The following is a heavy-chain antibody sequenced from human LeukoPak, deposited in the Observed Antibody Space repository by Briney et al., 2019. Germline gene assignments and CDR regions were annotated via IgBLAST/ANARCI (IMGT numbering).Heavy chain of an antibody. J-gene: IGHJ6*03. V-gene: IGHV4-61*02. Sequence: KSSETLSLTCTVSGGSISSGSYYWSWIRQPAGKGLEWIGRIYTSGSTNYNPSLKSRVTISVDTSKNQFSLKLSSVTAADTAVYYCAREGYSSYYYYYYYMDVWGKGTTVTVSS. D-gene: IGHD6-13*01. CDR2: IYTSGST. CDR1: GGSISSGSYY. CDR3: AREGYSSYYYYYYYMDV.